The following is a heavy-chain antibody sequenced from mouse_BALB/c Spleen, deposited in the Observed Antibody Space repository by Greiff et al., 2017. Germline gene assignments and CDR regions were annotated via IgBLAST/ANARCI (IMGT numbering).Heavy chain of an antibody. D-gene: IGHD4-1*01. CDR2: INPSTGYT. J-gene: IGHJ4*01. Sequence: QVQLQQSGAELAKPGASVKMSCKASGYTFTSYWMHWVKQRPGQGLEWIGYINPSTGYTEYNQKFKDKATLTADKSSSTAYMQLSSLTSEDSAVYYCARLGTGTFAMDYWGQGTSVTVSS. CDR1: GYTFTSYW. CDR3: ARLGTGTFAMDY. V-gene: IGHV1-7*01.